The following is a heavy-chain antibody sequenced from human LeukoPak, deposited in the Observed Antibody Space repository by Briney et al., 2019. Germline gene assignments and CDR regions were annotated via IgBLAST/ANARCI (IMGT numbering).Heavy chain of an antibody. CDR2: ISGSGGST. J-gene: IGHJ5*02. D-gene: IGHD3-10*01. Sequence: GGSLRLSCAASGFTFSSYAMSWVRQAPGKGLEWVSAISGSGGSTYYADSVKGRFTISRDNSKSTLHLQMNSLRAEDTAVYYCAKRGLTAMVRGPGGFDPWGQGTLVTVSS. CDR3: AKRGLTAMVRGPGGFDP. CDR1: GFTFSSYA. V-gene: IGHV3-23*01.